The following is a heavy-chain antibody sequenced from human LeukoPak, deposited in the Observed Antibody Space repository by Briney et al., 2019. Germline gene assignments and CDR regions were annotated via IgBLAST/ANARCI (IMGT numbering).Heavy chain of an antibody. CDR1: GGSFSGYY. V-gene: IGHV4-34*01. D-gene: IGHD3-10*01. Sequence: SETLSLTCAVYGGSFSGYYWSWIRQPPGKGLEWIGEINHSGSTNYNPSLKSRVTISVDTSKNQFSLKLSSVTAADTAVYYCARGQRVVTYYYGSGSYYYWGQGTLVTVSS. CDR2: INHSGST. J-gene: IGHJ4*02. CDR3: ARGQRVVTYYYGSGSYYY.